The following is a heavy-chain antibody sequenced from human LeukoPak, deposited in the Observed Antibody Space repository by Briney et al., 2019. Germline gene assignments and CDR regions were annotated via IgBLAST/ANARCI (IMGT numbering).Heavy chain of an antibody. V-gene: IGHV4-59*01. CDR1: GVAIRTYY. J-gene: IGHJ4*02. CDR3: AGTYYYDSSGYYYPGGY. D-gene: IGHD3-22*01. Sequence: SETLSLTCTLSGVAIRTYYWSSIRQPPGNGVEGFGGICYTGSASYNPTLKSRVTISVDTSKNQFSLKLSSVTAADTAVYYCAGTYYYDSSGYYYPGGYWGQGTLVTVSS. CDR2: ICYTGSA.